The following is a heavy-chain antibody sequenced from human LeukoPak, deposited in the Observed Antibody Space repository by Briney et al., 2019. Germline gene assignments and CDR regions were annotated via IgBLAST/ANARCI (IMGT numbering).Heavy chain of an antibody. Sequence: SGTLSLTCAVSGGSIATNNWWSWVRQSPGKGLEWIGEIYHSGNSNYNPSLKSRVTISVDKSKNQFSMKLTSVTAEDTAFYYCARDPGQYGSGARGGFDIWGQGTMVTVSS. D-gene: IGHD3-10*01. CDR2: IYHSGNS. J-gene: IGHJ3*02. CDR1: GGSIATNNW. V-gene: IGHV4-4*02. CDR3: ARDPGQYGSGARGGFDI.